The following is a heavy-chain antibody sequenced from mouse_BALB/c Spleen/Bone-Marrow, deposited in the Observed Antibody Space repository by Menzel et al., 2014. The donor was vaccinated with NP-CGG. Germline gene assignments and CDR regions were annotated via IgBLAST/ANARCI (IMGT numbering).Heavy chain of an antibody. Sequence: QAQLQQSGAEVVKPGASVKVSCKASGYTFINYWMQWVKQRPGQGLEWIGEIEPSDSYTNYNQDFKGKATLTVDKSSSTAYMQLSSLTSEDSAVYYCARGRTTVVSDYWGQGTSLTVSS. CDR2: IEPSDSYT. V-gene: IGHV1-69*02. J-gene: IGHJ2*02. D-gene: IGHD1-1*01. CDR1: GYTFINYW. CDR3: ARGRTTVVSDY.